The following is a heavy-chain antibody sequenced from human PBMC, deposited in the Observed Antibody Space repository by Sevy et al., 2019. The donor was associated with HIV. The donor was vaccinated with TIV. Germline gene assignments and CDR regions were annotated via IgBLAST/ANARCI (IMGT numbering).Heavy chain of an antibody. D-gene: IGHD3-3*01. J-gene: IGHJ4*02. CDR2: ISGSGGST. Sequence: GGSLRLSCAASGFTFSNYDMSWVRQAPGKGLEWVSTISGSGGSTYYADSVKGRFTISRDNSKNMLYLQMNSLRVEDTAVYYCANDVGRGYYAFDYWGQGTLVTVSS. CDR1: GFTFSNYD. CDR3: ANDVGRGYYAFDY. V-gene: IGHV3-23*01.